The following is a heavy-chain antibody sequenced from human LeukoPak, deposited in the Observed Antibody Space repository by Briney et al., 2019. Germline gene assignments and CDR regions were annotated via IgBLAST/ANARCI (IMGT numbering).Heavy chain of an antibody. CDR1: GGSISSYY. J-gene: IGHJ5*02. D-gene: IGHD3-10*01. V-gene: IGHV4-59*01. CDR3: ASYGSGRRFDP. Sequence: SGTLSLTCTVSGGSISSYYWSWIRQPPGKGLEWIGYIYYSGSTNYNPSLKSRVTISVDTSKNQFSLKLSSVTAADTAVYYCASYGSGRRFDPWGQGTLVTVSS. CDR2: IYYSGST.